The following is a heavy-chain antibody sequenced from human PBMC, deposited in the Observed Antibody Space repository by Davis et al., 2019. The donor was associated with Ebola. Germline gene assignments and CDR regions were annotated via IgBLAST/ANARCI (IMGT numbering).Heavy chain of an antibody. D-gene: IGHD3-10*01. Sequence: GGSLRLSCAASGFTFSSYTMNWVRQAPGKGLEWVSSISSSSTYIYYADSVKGRFTISRDNAKNSLYLHMNSLRDEDTAMYYCARADYGSGSSYGMDVWGKGTTVTVSS. J-gene: IGHJ6*04. V-gene: IGHV3-21*01. CDR3: ARADYGSGSSYGMDV. CDR2: ISSSSTYI. CDR1: GFTFSSYT.